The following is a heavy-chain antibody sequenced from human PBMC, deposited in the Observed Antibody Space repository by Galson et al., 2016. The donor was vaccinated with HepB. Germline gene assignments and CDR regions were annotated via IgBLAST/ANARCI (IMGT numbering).Heavy chain of an antibody. V-gene: IGHV4-59*01. CDR2: IYKSGST. J-gene: IGHJ4*02. CDR3: ARGVTGTPYFDL. CDR1: GGSISSYY. Sequence: ETLSLTCNVSGGSISSYYWGWIRQTPGKGLEWIGCIYKSGSTNYSPSLNSRVTLSVDSSKNQFSLNLDSVTAADTAVYYCARGVTGTPYFDLWGPGALITVSS. D-gene: IGHD2-21*02.